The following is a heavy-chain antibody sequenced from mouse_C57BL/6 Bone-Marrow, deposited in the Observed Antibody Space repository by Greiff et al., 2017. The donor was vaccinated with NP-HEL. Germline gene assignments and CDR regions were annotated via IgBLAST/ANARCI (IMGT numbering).Heavy chain of an antibody. CDR3: ARSSGSSSYAMDY. CDR1: GYAFSSSW. J-gene: IGHJ4*01. CDR2: IYPGDGDT. V-gene: IGHV1-82*01. D-gene: IGHD1-1*01. Sequence: QVQLQQSGPELVKPGASVEISCKASGYAFSSSWMNWVKQRPGKGLEWIGRIYPGDGDTNYNGKFKGKATLTADKSSSTAYMQLSSLTSEDSAVYFCARSSGSSSYAMDYWGQGTSVTVSS.